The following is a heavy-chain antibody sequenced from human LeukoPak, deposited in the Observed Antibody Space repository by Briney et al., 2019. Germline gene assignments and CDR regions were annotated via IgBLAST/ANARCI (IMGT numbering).Heavy chain of an antibody. D-gene: IGHD6-13*01. V-gene: IGHV1-3*01. CDR1: GYTFTISA. CDR2: INAGSGNT. J-gene: IGHJ6*02. Sequence: ASVKVSCKASGYTFTISAMYWVRQAPGQRLEWMGWINAGSGNTKYSQTFQDRVTITRDTSASTAYMELSSLTSEDTAVYYCARGGVSSSWYDYYYGMDVWGQGTTVTVSS. CDR3: ARGGVSSSWYDYYYGMDV.